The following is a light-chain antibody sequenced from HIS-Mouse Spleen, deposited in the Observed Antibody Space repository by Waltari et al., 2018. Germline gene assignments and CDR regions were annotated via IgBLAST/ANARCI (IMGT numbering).Light chain of an antibody. V-gene: IGLV3-10*01. CDR1: ALPQKY. CDR2: EDS. Sequence: SYELTQPPSVSVSPGQTASITCPGDALPQKYAYWYHQKSGQAPVLVIYEDSKRPSGIPERFSGSSSGTMATLTISGAQVEDEADYYCYSTDSSGNHRVFGGGTKLTVL. CDR3: YSTDSSGNHRV. J-gene: IGLJ2*01.